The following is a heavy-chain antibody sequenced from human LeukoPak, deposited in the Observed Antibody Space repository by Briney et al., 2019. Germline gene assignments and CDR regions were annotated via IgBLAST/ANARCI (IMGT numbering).Heavy chain of an antibody. CDR3: ARDRVTMVRGVNYYFDY. Sequence: GGSLRLSCAASGFTFSSYWMSWVRRAPGKGLEWVANIKQDGSEKYYVDSVKGRFTISRDNAKNSLYLQMNSLRAEDTAVYYCARDRVTMVRGVNYYFDYWGQGTLVTVSS. V-gene: IGHV3-7*05. J-gene: IGHJ4*02. CDR1: GFTFSSYW. D-gene: IGHD3-10*01. CDR2: IKQDGSEK.